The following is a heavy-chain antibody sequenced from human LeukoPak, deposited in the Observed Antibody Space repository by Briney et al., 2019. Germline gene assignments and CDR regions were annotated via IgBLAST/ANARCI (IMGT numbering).Heavy chain of an antibody. D-gene: IGHD3-10*01. CDR3: ARVDYYSSGPFSYFDY. Sequence: GRSLRLSCAASGFTFSSYAMHWVRQAPGKGLEWVAVIWFDGSNKFFGDSVKGRFTISRDSSENTLYLQMNSLRVEDTAVYYCARVDYYSSGPFSYFDYWGQGTLVTVSS. V-gene: IGHV3-33*01. CDR1: GFTFSSYA. J-gene: IGHJ4*02. CDR2: IWFDGSNK.